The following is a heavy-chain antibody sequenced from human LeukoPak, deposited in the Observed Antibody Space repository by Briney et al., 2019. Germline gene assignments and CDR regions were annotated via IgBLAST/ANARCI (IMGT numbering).Heavy chain of an antibody. J-gene: IGHJ6*02. CDR2: MNPNSGNT. Sequence: GASVKVSCKASGYTFTSYDINWVRQATGQGLEWMGWMNPNSGNTGYAQKFQGRVTMTRNTSISTAYMELSSLRSEDTAVYYCARVPVVAAKDYYYGMDVWGQGTTVTVSS. CDR1: GYTFTSYD. V-gene: IGHV1-8*01. CDR3: ARVPVVAAKDYYYGMDV. D-gene: IGHD2-15*01.